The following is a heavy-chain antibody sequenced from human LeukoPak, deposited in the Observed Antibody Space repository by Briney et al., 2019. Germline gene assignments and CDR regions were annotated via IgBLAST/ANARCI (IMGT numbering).Heavy chain of an antibody. CDR3: AYYYDSSGYYYESDYFDY. CDR1: GFSLSTSGVG. V-gene: IGHV2-5*01. Sequence: SGPTLLKTTQTLTLTCTFSGFSLSTSGVGVGWIRQPPGKALEWLALIYWNDDKRYSPSLKSRLTITKDTSKNQVVLTMTNMDPVDTATYYCAYYYDSSGYYYESDYFDYWGQGTLVTVSS. J-gene: IGHJ4*02. CDR2: IYWNDDK. D-gene: IGHD3-22*01.